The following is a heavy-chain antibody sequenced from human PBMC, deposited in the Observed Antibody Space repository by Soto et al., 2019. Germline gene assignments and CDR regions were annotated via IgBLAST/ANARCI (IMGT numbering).Heavy chain of an antibody. CDR1: GGTFSSYA. CDR2: IIPIFGTA. D-gene: IGHD6-19*01. CDR3: ARGSLRYSSGWEFDY. Sequence: AAVKVSCKASGGTFSSYAISWVRQAPGQGLEWMGGIIPIFGTANYAQKFQGRVTITADESTSTAYMELSSLRSEDTAVYYCARGSLRYSSGWEFDYWGQGTLVTVSS. V-gene: IGHV1-69*13. J-gene: IGHJ4*02.